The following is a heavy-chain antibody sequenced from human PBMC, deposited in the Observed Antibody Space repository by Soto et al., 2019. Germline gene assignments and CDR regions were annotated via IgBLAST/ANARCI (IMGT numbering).Heavy chain of an antibody. D-gene: IGHD3-22*01. CDR3: ALRSMAVVPEY. CDR1: GDSISSYY. J-gene: IGHJ4*02. Sequence: QVQLQESGPGLVKPSETLSLTCAVSGDSISSYYCMWIRQPPGKGLESIGYLYYGRSAKYNPSPNGRVTLPAVTSTNQCSLPLSFMTASDTAVYYCALRSMAVVPEYWGQGTLVTVSS. V-gene: IGHV4-59*01. CDR2: LYYGRSA.